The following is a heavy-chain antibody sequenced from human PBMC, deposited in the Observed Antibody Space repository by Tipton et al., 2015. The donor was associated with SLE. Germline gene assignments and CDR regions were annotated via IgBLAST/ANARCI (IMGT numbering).Heavy chain of an antibody. J-gene: IGHJ4*02. CDR1: GGSISSSS. V-gene: IGHV1-8*01. D-gene: IGHD6-13*01. CDR3: ARGTSSSWRFDY. CDR2: MNPNSGNT. Sequence: TCTVSGGSISSSSYYWGWIRQPPGKGLEWMGWMNPNSGNTGYAQKFRGRVTMTRNTSISTAYMELSSLRSEDTAVYYCARGTSSSWRFDYWGQGTLVTVSS.